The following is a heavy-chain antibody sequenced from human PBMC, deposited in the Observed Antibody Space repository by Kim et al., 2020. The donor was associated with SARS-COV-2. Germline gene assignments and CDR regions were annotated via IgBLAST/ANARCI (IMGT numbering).Heavy chain of an antibody. CDR1: GFTFDDYA. CDR3: AKAYYDFWSGGNMDV. CDR2: ISGDGGST. V-gene: IGHV3-43*02. J-gene: IGHJ6*03. D-gene: IGHD3-3*01. Sequence: GGSLRLSCAASGFTFDDYAMHWVRQAPGKGLEWVSLISGDGGSTYYADSVKGRFTISRDNSKNSLYLQMNSLRTEDTALYYCAKAYYDFWSGGNMDVWGNGTTVTVSS.